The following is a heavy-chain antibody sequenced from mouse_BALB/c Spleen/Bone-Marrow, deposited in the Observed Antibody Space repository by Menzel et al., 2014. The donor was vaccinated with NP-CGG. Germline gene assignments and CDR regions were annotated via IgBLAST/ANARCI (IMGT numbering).Heavy chain of an antibody. CDR1: GYTFTNYW. CDR2: INPSNGRA. J-gene: IGHJ1*01. D-gene: IGHD1-1*01. CDR3: ARYYNYYFDV. Sequence: QVQLQQSGAEVVKPGASVRLSCKTSGYTFTNYWMHWGKQRPGQGLEWIGDINPSNGRATYSEKFKSKATLTVDTSSSTAYMQLSSLTSEDSAVYYCARYYNYYFDVWGAGTTVTVSS. V-gene: IGHV1S81*02.